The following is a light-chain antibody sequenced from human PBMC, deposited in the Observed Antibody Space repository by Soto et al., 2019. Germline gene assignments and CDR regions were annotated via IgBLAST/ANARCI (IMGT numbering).Light chain of an antibody. CDR1: SSDVGGYNY. CDR3: SSYAGSDNFCV. V-gene: IGLV2-8*01. CDR2: EVS. J-gene: IGLJ1*01. Sequence: QSALTQPASVSGSPGQSITISCTGTSSDVGGYNYVSWYQQHPGKAPKLIIYEVSERPSGVPDRFSGSKSGNTASLTVSGLQAEDEADYYCSSYAGSDNFCVFGTGTKLTVL.